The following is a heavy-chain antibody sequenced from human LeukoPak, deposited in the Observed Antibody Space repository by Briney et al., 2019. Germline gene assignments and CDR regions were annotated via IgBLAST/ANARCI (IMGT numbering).Heavy chain of an antibody. V-gene: IGHV4-38-2*01. CDR3: ARHRRLNAWSGYYRPFDY. CDR1: GYSISSGYY. Sequence: SETLSLTCAVSGYSISSGYYWGWIRQPPGKGLEWIGSIYHSGSTYYNPSLKSRVTISVDTSKNQFSLELSSVTAADTAVYYCARHRRLNAWSGYYRPFDYWGQGTLVTVSS. J-gene: IGHJ4*02. D-gene: IGHD3-3*01. CDR2: IYHSGST.